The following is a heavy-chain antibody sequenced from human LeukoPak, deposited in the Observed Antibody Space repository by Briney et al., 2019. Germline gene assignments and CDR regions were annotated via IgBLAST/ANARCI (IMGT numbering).Heavy chain of an antibody. CDR3: KRQSCDGFFDY. V-gene: IGHV4-59*08. D-gene: IGHD3-10*01. CDR2: IYNSGST. Sequence: SETLSLTCTVSRDSIRRYYGRWLRQPPEKGLEWIGNIYNSGSTKYNPSLKTRVTISLDTSNNQFSLKLNSVTTADVFVYECKRQSCDGFFDYWGQGTLVTVSS. CDR1: RDSIRRYY. J-gene: IGHJ4*02.